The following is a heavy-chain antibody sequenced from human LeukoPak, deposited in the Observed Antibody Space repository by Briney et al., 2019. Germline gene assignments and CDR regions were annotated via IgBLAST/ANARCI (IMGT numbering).Heavy chain of an antibody. CDR2: ISYSGST. D-gene: IGHD4-17*01. Sequence: SETLSLTCTVSGGSIRNFYWSWLRQPPGKGLEWIGYISYSGSTNHNPSLKSRVAISVDTSKNQFSLKLSSVTAADTAVYYCAREPYGDYYFDFWGQGILVTVSS. CDR3: AREPYGDYYFDF. CDR1: GGSIRNFY. J-gene: IGHJ4*02. V-gene: IGHV4-59*01.